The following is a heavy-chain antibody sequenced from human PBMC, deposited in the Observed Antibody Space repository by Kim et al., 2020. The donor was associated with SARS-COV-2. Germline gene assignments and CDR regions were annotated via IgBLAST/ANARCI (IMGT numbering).Heavy chain of an antibody. V-gene: IGHV3-66*01. CDR3: ARYLAPFY. D-gene: IGHD3-3*02. Sequence: DGSTFYTDSVRGRFTISRDNSKNTVYHQMNSLTVEDTAVYYCARYLAPFYWGQGALVTVSS. J-gene: IGHJ4*02. CDR2: DGST.